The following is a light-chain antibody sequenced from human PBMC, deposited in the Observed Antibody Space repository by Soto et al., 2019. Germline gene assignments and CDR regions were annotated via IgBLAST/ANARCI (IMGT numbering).Light chain of an antibody. CDR2: GPS. Sequence: EIVMTQSPATLSVSPGERATLSCMASQSVSSNLAWYQQKPGQAPRLIIYGPSTRATGIPARFSGSGSGTDFTLTISSLQSEDFAVYYSQHDNNWPLYPFCQGPKMEIK. CDR3: QHDNNWPLYP. J-gene: IGKJ2*01. CDR1: QSVSSN. V-gene: IGKV3-15*01.